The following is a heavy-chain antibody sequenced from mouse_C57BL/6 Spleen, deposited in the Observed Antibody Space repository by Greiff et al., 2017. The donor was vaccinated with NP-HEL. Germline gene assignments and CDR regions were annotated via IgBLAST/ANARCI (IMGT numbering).Heavy chain of an antibody. Sequence: VQLQQSGPELVKPGASVKISCKASGYAFSSSWMNWVKQRPGKGLEWIGRIYPGDGDTNYNGKFKGKATLTADKSSSTAYMQLSSLTSEDSAVYFCVHAWRGNPFAYWGHGTLVTVSA. CDR3: VHAWRGNPFAY. CDR1: GYAFSSSW. CDR2: IYPGDGDT. V-gene: IGHV1-82*01. D-gene: IGHD2-1*01. J-gene: IGHJ3*01.